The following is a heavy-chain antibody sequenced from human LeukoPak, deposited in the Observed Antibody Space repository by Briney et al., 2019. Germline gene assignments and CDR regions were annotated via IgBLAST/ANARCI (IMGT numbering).Heavy chain of an antibody. J-gene: IGHJ6*03. CDR1: GFTFSSYS. D-gene: IGHD4-11*01. V-gene: IGHV3-48*01. Sequence: GGSLRLSCAASGFTFSSYSMNWVRQAPGKGLEWVSYISSSSSTIYYADSVKGRFTISRDNAKNSLYLQMNSLRAEDTAVYYCAREREDYSNYYYYYVDVWGKGTTVTVSS. CDR2: ISSSSSTI. CDR3: AREREDYSNYYYYYVDV.